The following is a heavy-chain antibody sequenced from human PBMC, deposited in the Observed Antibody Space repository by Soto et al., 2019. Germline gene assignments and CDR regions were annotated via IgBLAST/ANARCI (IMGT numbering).Heavy chain of an antibody. J-gene: IGHJ4*02. CDR2: ISGSGGST. V-gene: IGHV3-23*01. CDR1: GFTFSSYA. Sequence: GGSLRLSCAASGFTFSSYAMSWVRQAPGKGLEWVSAISGSGGSTYYADSVKGRFTISRDNSKNTLYLQMNSLRVEDTAVYYCAKDEGSGSYYYFDYWGQGTLVTVSS. CDR3: AKDEGSGSYYYFDY. D-gene: IGHD3-10*01.